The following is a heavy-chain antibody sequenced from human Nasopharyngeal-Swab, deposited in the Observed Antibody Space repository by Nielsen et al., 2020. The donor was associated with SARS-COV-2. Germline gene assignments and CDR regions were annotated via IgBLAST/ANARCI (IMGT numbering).Heavy chain of an antibody. V-gene: IGHV4-39*01. D-gene: IGHD1-26*01. CDR2: IYYSGST. CDR1: GGSISSSSYY. J-gene: IGHJ4*02. CDR3: AKSGSYQTIYIDY. Sequence: SETLSLTCTVSGGSISSSSYYWGWIRQPPGKGLEWIGSIYYSGSTYYNPSLKSRVTISVDTSKNQFSLKLSSVTAADTAVYYCAKSGSYQTIYIDYWGQGTLVTVSS.